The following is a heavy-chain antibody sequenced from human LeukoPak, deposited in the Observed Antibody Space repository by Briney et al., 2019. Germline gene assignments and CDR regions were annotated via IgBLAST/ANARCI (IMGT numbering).Heavy chain of an antibody. CDR1: GFTFSSYS. CDR2: ISSSSSYI. Sequence: GGSLRLSCAASGFTFSSYSMNWVRQAPGKGLEWVSSISSSSSYIYYADSVKGRFTISRDNAKNSLYLQMNSLRAEDTAVYYCAVFGVVTPRADAFDIWGQGTMVTVSS. D-gene: IGHD3-3*01. CDR3: AVFGVVTPRADAFDI. V-gene: IGHV3-21*01. J-gene: IGHJ3*02.